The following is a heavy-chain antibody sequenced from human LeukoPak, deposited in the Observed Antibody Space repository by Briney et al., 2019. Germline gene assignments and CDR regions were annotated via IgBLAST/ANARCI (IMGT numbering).Heavy chain of an antibody. D-gene: IGHD3-10*01. Sequence: PSETLSLTCAVYGGSFSAYYWSWIRQAPGKGLEWMGEINHSESTNYNPSLKSRVTISLDTSKKQFSLKLRSVTAADTAVYYCARRPLRFGEDYFDDWGQGTLVTVSS. V-gene: IGHV4-34*01. CDR2: INHSEST. CDR3: ARRPLRFGEDYFDD. J-gene: IGHJ4*02. CDR1: GGSFSAYY.